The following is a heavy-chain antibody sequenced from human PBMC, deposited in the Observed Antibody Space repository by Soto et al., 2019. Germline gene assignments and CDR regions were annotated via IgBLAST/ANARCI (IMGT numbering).Heavy chain of an antibody. CDR2: VSGGGLST. CDR1: GVTFSSYA. Sequence: XGSLRLSCAASGVTFSSYAMTWVRQAPGKGLDWVATVSGGGLSTDYADSVKGRFTISRDTSKTTVYLQVNSLRVDDSATYYCAKDRNWNSLPDGLDVWGLGTTVTVSS. D-gene: IGHD1-7*01. J-gene: IGHJ6*02. CDR3: AKDRNWNSLPDGLDV. V-gene: IGHV3-23*01.